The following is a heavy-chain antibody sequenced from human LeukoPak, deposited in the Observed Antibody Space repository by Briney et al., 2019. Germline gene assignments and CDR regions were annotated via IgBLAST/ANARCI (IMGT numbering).Heavy chain of an antibody. CDR2: IYYSGST. J-gene: IGHJ5*02. CDR1: GGSVSSADYY. V-gene: IGHV4-61*08. CDR3: ARDRCSSTSCVRWFDP. D-gene: IGHD2-2*01. Sequence: PSETLSLTCTVSGGSVSSADYYWSWIRQPPGKGLEWIGYIYYSGSTNYNPSLKSRVTISVDTSKNQFSLKLSSVTAADTAVYYCARDRCSSTSCVRWFDPWGQGTLVTVSS.